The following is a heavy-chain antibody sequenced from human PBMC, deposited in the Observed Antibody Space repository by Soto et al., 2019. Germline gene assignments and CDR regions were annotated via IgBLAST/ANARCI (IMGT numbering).Heavy chain of an antibody. Sequence: QVQLVESGGGVVQPGTSLRLSCAASGFTFSTYGMHWVRQAPGKGLDWVALIWYDGSRTHYAESVKGRFTISRDNSKNTLLLQMNSRRVEDTAVYYCAREQIGVAGSTYDYWGQGPLVTVSS. CDR2: IWYDGSRT. V-gene: IGHV3-33*01. CDR3: AREQIGVAGSTYDY. J-gene: IGHJ4*02. CDR1: GFTFSTYG. D-gene: IGHD6-19*01.